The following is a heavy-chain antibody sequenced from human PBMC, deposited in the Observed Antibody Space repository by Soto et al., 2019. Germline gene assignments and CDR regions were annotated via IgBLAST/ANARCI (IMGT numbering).Heavy chain of an antibody. Sequence: QVQLQESGPGLVKPSETLSLTCTVSGGSISSYYWSWIRPPPGTGLEWIGYIYYSGSTNYNPALKSRVTISVDTSKNQFSLKPSSVTAADTAVYYCARRYGGNFDYWGQGTLVTVSS. CDR3: ARRYGGNFDY. CDR1: GGSISSYY. J-gene: IGHJ4*02. CDR2: IYYSGST. V-gene: IGHV4-59*01. D-gene: IGHD2-15*01.